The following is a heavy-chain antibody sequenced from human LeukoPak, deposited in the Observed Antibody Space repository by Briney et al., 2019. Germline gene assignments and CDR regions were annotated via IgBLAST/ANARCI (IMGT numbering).Heavy chain of an antibody. CDR1: GFTFSSYS. CDR3: ARIISSWYYLDY. Sequence: SGGSLRLSCAASGFTFSSYSMNWVRQAPGKGLEWVSSISSSSSYIYYADSVKGRFTISRDNAKNTLYLQMNSLRAEDTAVYYCARIISSWYYLDYWGQGTLVTVSS. D-gene: IGHD6-13*01. CDR2: ISSSSSYI. V-gene: IGHV3-21*01. J-gene: IGHJ4*02.